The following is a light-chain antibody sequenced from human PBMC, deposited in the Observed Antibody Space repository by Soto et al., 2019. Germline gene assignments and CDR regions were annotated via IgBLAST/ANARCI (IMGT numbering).Light chain of an antibody. J-gene: IGKJ5*01. Sequence: EIVLTQSPATLSLSPGERATLSCRASQSLSNNFLAWYQQKPGQPPRLLIYDSSTRATGFPDRFSGSGSGTDFTLTISSLEPEDFAVYYCQQRSNWPPITFGQGTRLEI. CDR1: QSLSNN. CDR3: QQRSNWPPIT. CDR2: DSS. V-gene: IGKV3D-20*02.